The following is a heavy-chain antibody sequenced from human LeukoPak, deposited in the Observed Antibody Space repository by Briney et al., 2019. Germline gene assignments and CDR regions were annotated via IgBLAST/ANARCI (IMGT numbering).Heavy chain of an antibody. Sequence: PSETLSLTCAVYGGSFSGYYWSWIRQPPGKGLEWIGEINHSGSTNYNPSLKSRVTISVDTSKNQFSLKLSSVTAADTAVYYCARTGIYDRDYWGQGTLVTVSS. J-gene: IGHJ4*02. CDR2: INHSGST. V-gene: IGHV4-34*01. CDR1: GGSFSGYY. D-gene: IGHD3-16*01. CDR3: ARTGIYDRDY.